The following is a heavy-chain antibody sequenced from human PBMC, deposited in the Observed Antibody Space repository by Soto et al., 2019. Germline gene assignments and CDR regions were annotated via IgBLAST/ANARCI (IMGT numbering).Heavy chain of an antibody. CDR3: ARGDREDIAVVIGVRPGEYGVDV. CDR1: GFTFRNYA. J-gene: IGHJ6*02. V-gene: IGHV3-30-3*01. D-gene: IGHD2-15*01. CDR2: ISYDGGNK. Sequence: GGSLRLSCAASGFTFRNYAMHWVRQAPGKGLECVAVISYDGGNKFYRDYVRGRFTISRDNSKNTLYLQINSLRYEDTAVYYCARGDREDIAVVIGVRPGEYGVDVWGQGTTVPVSS.